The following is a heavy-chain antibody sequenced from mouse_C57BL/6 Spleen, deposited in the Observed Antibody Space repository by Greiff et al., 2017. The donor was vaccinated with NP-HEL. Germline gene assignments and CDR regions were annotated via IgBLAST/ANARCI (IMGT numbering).Heavy chain of an antibody. CDR2: IDPETGGT. CDR3: TRRTTQALDY. J-gene: IGHJ2*01. CDR1: GYTFTDYE. D-gene: IGHD3-2*02. Sequence: VKLQQSGAELVRPGASVTLSCKASGYTFTDYEMHWVKQTPVHGLEWIGAIDPETGGTAYNQKFKGKAILTADKSSSTAYMELRSLTSADSAVYYCTRRTTQALDYWGQGTTLTVSS. V-gene: IGHV1-15*01.